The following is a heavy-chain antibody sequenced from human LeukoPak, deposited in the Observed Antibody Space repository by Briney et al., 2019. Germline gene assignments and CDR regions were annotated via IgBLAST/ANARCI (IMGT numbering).Heavy chain of an antibody. CDR2: ISSSSTFK. CDR1: AFPFSTYT. V-gene: IGHV3-21*06. J-gene: IGHJ4*02. CDR3: ARDSSIGYDRVNFDY. Sequence: EGSLRLSCAASAFPFSTYTMHWVRQAPGKGLEWVSSISSSSTFKHYAGSLKGRFTISRDNARNSLFLQMNSLRAEDTAVYYCARDSSIGYDRVNFDYWGQGALVTVSS. D-gene: IGHD3-22*01.